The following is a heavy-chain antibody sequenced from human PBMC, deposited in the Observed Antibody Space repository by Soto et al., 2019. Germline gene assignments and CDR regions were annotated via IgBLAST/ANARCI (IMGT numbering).Heavy chain of an antibody. CDR1: GGTFSSYA. CDR2: IIPIFGTA. CDR3: ARCGGGSGYFDQRAFDY. Sequence: QVQLVQSGAEVKKPGSSVKVSCKASGGTFSSYAISWVRQAPGQGLEWMGGIIPIFGTAKYAQKFQGRVTITADESTSTAYMELSSLRSEDTAVYYCARCGGGSGYFDQRAFDYWGQGTLVTVSS. D-gene: IGHD3-9*01. V-gene: IGHV1-69*01. J-gene: IGHJ4*02.